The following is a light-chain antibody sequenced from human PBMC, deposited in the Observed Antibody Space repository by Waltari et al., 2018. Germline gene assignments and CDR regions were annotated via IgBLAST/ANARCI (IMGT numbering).Light chain of an antibody. Sequence: DIQMIQSPSSLSASVGDTVTITCRASQGISSYLNWFQQKPGKAPKLLIYAASSLESGVPSRFSGSGSGTEFTLTISSLQPEDFAGYYGRQHNSYPYSFGQGTKVEI. J-gene: IGKJ2*03. V-gene: IGKV1-17*01. CDR1: QGISSY. CDR3: RQHNSYPYS. CDR2: AAS.